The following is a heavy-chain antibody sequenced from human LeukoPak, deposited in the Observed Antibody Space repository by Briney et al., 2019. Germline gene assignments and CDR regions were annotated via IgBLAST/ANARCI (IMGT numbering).Heavy chain of an antibody. CDR1: GFTFSDYY. V-gene: IGHV3-11*04. Sequence: GGSLRLSCAASGFTFSDYYMSWIRQAPGKGLEWVSYISSSGSTIYYADSVKGRFTISRDNAKNSLYLQMNSLRAEDTAVYYCARDYDYVWGSYRYPLDYWGQGTLVTVSS. J-gene: IGHJ4*02. CDR3: ARDYDYVWGSYRYPLDY. D-gene: IGHD3-16*02. CDR2: ISSSGSTI.